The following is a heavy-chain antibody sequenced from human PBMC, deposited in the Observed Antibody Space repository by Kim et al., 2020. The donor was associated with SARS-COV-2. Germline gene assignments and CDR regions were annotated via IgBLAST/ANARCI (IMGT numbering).Heavy chain of an antibody. Sequence: GGSLRLSCAASRFSFSDYWMSWVRQAPGKGLEWVASIEPNGREKYYLDSVKGRVTISRENGKNSLYLEMNNSRVEDTAVYRCATTLAAYYDVW. CDR2: IEPNGREK. CDR1: RFSFSDYW. V-gene: IGHV3-7*01. D-gene: IGHD3-22*01. CDR3: ATTLAAYYDV. J-gene: IGHJ3*01.